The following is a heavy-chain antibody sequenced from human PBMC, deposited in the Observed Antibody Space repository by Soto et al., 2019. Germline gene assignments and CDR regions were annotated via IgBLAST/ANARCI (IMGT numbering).Heavy chain of an antibody. CDR2: IYSGGST. CDR3: ARVKQWLSYYYYYGMEV. V-gene: IGHV3-53*01. J-gene: IGHJ6*01. CDR1: GLTVSSNY. D-gene: IGHD6-19*01. Sequence: WSPRLSSAPSGLTVSSNYISWVRQATGKGLEWVSVIYSGGSTYYADSVKGRFTISRDNSKNTLYLQMNSLRAEDTAVYYCARVKQWLSYYYYYGMEVRGRGTTVTVSS.